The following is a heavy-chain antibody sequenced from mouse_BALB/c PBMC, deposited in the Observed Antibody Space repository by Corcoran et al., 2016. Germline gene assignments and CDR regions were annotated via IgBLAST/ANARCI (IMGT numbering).Heavy chain of an antibody. D-gene: IGHD4-1*01. CDR2: IDPANGNT. V-gene: IGHV14-3*02. J-gene: IGHJ2*01. CDR1: GFNIKDTY. CDR3: ARLTGDFYYFDY. Sequence: EVQLQQSGAELVKPGASVKLSCTASGFNIKDTYMHWVKQRPEQGLEWIGRIDPANGNTKYDPKFQGKATITADTSSNTAYLQLSSLTSDDTAVYYCARLTGDFYYFDYWGQGTTLTVSS.